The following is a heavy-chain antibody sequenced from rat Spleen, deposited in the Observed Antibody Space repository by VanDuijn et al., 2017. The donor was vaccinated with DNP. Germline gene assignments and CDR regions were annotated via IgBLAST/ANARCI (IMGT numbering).Heavy chain of an antibody. Sequence: EVQLVESGGGLVQPGRSLKLSCTASGLTFSGSAMAWVRQAPKKGLEWVATISHDGSRTYYRDSVKGRLTISRDNAKTSLYLQMDSLRSEDTATYYCANYKSGYVDALDAWGQGTSVTVSS. CDR3: ANYKSGYVDALDA. CDR2: ISHDGSRT. J-gene: IGHJ4*01. CDR1: GLTFSGSA. V-gene: IGHV5-17*01. D-gene: IGHD4-3*01.